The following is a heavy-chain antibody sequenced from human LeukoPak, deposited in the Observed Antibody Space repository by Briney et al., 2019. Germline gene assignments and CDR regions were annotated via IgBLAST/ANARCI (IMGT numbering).Heavy chain of an antibody. CDR2: IRYDGSNK. Sequence: PGGSLRLSCAASGFTFSSYGMHWVRQAPGKGLEWVAFIRYDGSNKYYADSVKGRFTISRDNSKNTLYLQMNSLRAEDTAVYYCAKEGVDYGSGNYMDVWGKGTTVTVSS. D-gene: IGHD3-10*01. V-gene: IGHV3-30*02. CDR1: GFTFSSYG. CDR3: AKEGVDYGSGNYMDV. J-gene: IGHJ6*03.